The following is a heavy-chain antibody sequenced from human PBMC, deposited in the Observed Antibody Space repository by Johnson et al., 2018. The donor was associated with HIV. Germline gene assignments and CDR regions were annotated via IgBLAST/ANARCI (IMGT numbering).Heavy chain of an antibody. J-gene: IGHJ3*01. CDR3: ARTRKYTSGPPCAFDF. CDR2: ISYDGSKK. V-gene: IGHV3-30*14. D-gene: IGHD3-22*01. Sequence: VQLVESGGGVVQPGRSLRLSCAASRFTFSSYAMHWVGQAPGKGLEWVAVISYDGSKKYYADSVKGRFTISRDNSKNTLYLQMNSLRAEDTAVYYCARTRKYTSGPPCAFDFWGQGTMVTVSS. CDR1: RFTFSSYA.